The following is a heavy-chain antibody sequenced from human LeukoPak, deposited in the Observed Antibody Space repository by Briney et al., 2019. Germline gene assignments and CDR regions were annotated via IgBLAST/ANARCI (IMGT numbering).Heavy chain of an antibody. V-gene: IGHV3-30*18. CDR3: AKELVPAAMVDYYYYYGMDV. J-gene: IGHJ6*02. CDR1: GFTFSDYE. CDR2: ISYDGSNK. Sequence: GGSLRLSCAASGFTFSDYEMNWVRQTPGKGLEWVAVISYDGSNKYYADSVKGRFTISRDNSKNTLYLQMNSLRAEDTAVYYCAKELVPAAMVDYYYYYGMDVWGQGTTVTVSS. D-gene: IGHD2-2*01.